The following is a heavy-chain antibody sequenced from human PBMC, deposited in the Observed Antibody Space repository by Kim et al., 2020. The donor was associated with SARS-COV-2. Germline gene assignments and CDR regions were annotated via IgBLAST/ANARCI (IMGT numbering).Heavy chain of an antibody. J-gene: IGHJ5*02. V-gene: IGHV4-39*01. CDR2: IYYSGST. Sequence: SETLSLTCTVSGGSISSSSYYWGWIRQPPGKGLEWIGSIYYSGSTYYNPSLKSRVTISVDTSKNQFSLKLSSVTAADTAVYYCARQSRGGGVVAASYWFDPWGQGTLVTVSS. D-gene: IGHD2-15*01. CDR3: ARQSRGGGVVAASYWFDP. CDR1: GGSISSSSYY.